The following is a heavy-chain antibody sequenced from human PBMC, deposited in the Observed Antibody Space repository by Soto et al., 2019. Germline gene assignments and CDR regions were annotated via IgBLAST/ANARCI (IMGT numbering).Heavy chain of an antibody. Sequence: QVQLQESGPGLVKPSETLSLTCTVSGGSISSYYWSWIRQPAGKGLEWIGRIYTSGSTNYNPSLKSRVTMSVDTSKNQFSLKLSSVTAADTAVYYCARDRKASSSSWVPTRGGFDYWGQGTLVTVSS. CDR2: IYTSGST. CDR3: ARDRKASSSSWVPTRGGFDY. J-gene: IGHJ4*02. V-gene: IGHV4-4*07. D-gene: IGHD6-13*01. CDR1: GGSISSYY.